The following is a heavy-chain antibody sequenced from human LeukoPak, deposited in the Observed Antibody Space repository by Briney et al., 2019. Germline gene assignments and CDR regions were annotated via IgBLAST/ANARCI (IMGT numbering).Heavy chain of an antibody. Sequence: GRSLRLSCAASGFTFDDYAMHWVRQAPGKGLEWVSGISWNGASIGYADSVKGRFTISRDNAKNSLYLQMNSLRAEDMALYYCAKDFDYDYDDQLFDYWGQGTLVTVSS. V-gene: IGHV3-9*03. J-gene: IGHJ4*02. CDR2: ISWNGASI. CDR1: GFTFDDYA. D-gene: IGHD4-17*01. CDR3: AKDFDYDYDDQLFDY.